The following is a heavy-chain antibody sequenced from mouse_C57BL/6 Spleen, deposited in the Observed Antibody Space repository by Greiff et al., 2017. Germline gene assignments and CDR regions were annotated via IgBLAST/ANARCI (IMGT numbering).Heavy chain of an antibody. CDR2: IYPRSGNT. Sequence: QVHVKQSGAELARPGASVKLSCKASGYTFTSYGISWVKQRTGQGLEWIGEIYPRSGNTYYNEKFKGKATLTADKSSSTAYMELRSLTSEDSAVYFCARSDTTVVATTEVWGTGTTVTVSS. CDR1: GYTFTSYG. J-gene: IGHJ1*03. V-gene: IGHV1-81*01. D-gene: IGHD1-1*01. CDR3: ARSDTTVVATTEV.